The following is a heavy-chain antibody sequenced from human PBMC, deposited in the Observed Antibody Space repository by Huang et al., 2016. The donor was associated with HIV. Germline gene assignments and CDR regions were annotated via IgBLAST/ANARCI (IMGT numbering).Heavy chain of an antibody. CDR3: ARSAYGDLDY. J-gene: IGHJ4*02. Sequence: QVHLVQSGAEVKKPGASVKVSCKASGYTFTNYDINWVRQAPGRGLEWMGWRNPNTGNTGFAKSFQGRVTRTRKTSITTAYMELTSLTSEDTAVYYCARSAYGDLDYWGLGTLVIVSS. D-gene: IGHD4-17*01. V-gene: IGHV1-8*02. CDR1: GYTFTNYD. CDR2: RNPNTGNT.